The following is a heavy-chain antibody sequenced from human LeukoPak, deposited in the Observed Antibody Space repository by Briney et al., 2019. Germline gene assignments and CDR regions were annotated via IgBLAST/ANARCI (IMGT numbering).Heavy chain of an antibody. J-gene: IGHJ1*01. D-gene: IGHD2-2*01. V-gene: IGHV5-51*01. Sequence: GESLKISCKGSGYSFTSYWIGWVRQMPGKGLEWMGIIYPGDSDTRYSPSFQGQVTISADKSISTAHLQWSSLKASDTAMYYCARPYCSSTSCYGYFQHWGQGTLVTVSS. CDR1: GYSFTSYW. CDR3: ARPYCSSTSCYGYFQH. CDR2: IYPGDSDT.